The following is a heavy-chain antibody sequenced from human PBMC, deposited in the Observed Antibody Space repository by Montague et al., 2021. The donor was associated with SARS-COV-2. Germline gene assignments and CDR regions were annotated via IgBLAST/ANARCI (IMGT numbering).Heavy chain of an antibody. Sequence: SETLSLTCSVSGGSISSYYWSWIRQSPGKGLEWIGYIFHSGITDYNPSLKSRVTISVDMSKNQFSLQLSSVTAADTAVYYCARQDAWAYCGDECYRGWFDSWGQGTLVTVSS. CDR3: ARQDAWAYCGDECYRGWFDS. CDR2: IFHSGIT. J-gene: IGHJ5*01. CDR1: GGSISSYY. D-gene: IGHD2-21*01. V-gene: IGHV4-59*13.